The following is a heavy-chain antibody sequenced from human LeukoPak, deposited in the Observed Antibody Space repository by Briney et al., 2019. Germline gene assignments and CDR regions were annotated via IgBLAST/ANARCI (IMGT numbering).Heavy chain of an antibody. CDR1: GFTFSSYS. V-gene: IGHV3-21*01. CDR2: ISSSSSYI. CDR3: ARDLGVSSSWYVAFDI. J-gene: IGHJ3*02. D-gene: IGHD6-13*01. Sequence: GGSLRLSCAASGFTFSSYSMSWVRQAPGKGLEWVSSISSSSSYIYYADSVKGRLTISRDNAKNSLYLQMNSLRAEDTAVYYCARDLGVSSSWYVAFDIWGQGTMVTVSS.